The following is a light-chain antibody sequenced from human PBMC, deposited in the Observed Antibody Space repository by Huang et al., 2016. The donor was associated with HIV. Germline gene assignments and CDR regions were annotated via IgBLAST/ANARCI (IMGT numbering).Light chain of an antibody. V-gene: IGKV1-9*01. J-gene: IGKJ1*01. Sequence: IQLTQSPPSLSASVGDRVTITCRASQGISSYLAWYQQKPGKAPKLLIYAASTLQSGVPSRFSGSGSGTDFTLTISSLQPEDFATYYCQQLNSYPWTFGQGTKVETK. CDR2: AAS. CDR3: QQLNSYPWT. CDR1: QGISSY.